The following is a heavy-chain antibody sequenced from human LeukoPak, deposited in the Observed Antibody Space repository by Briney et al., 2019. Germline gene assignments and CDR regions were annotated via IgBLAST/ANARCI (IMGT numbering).Heavy chain of an antibody. V-gene: IGHV3-7*01. Sequence: GGSLRLSXAASGFTFSSYWMSWVRQAPGKGLEWVANIKQDGSEKYYVDSVKGRFTISRDNAKNSLYLQMNSLRAEDTAVYYCARIAAAGPYCYYYMDVWGKGTTVTVSS. CDR2: IKQDGSEK. CDR3: ARIAAAGPYCYYYMDV. D-gene: IGHD6-13*01. CDR1: GFTFSSYW. J-gene: IGHJ6*03.